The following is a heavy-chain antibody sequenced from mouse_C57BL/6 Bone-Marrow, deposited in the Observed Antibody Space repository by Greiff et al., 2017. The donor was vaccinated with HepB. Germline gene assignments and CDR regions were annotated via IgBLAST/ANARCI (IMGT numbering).Heavy chain of an antibody. CDR2: IYPGDGDT. J-gene: IGHJ3*01. CDR1: GYAFSSSW. Sequence: QVHVKQSGPELVKPGASVKISCKASGYAFSSSWMNWVKQRPGKGLEWIGRIYPGDGDTNYNGKFKVKATLTADKSSSTAYMQLSSLTSEDSAVYFCARNGNYWFAYWGQGTLVTVSA. V-gene: IGHV1-82*01. D-gene: IGHD2-1*01. CDR3: ARNGNYWFAY.